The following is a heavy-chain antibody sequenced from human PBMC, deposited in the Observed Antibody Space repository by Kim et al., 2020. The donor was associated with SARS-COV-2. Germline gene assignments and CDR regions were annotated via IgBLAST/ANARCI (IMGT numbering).Heavy chain of an antibody. Sequence: SETLSLTCTVSGGSINSGGYYWSWIRQHSGKGLEWIGYIYYSGSTYYNPSLKSRVTISVDTSKNQFSLKLSSVTAADTAVYYCARVVGRSWQVEDYFDTWGQGTLVTVSS. CDR1: GGSINSGGYY. D-gene: IGHD6-13*01. CDR2: IYYSGST. CDR3: ARVVGRSWQVEDYFDT. J-gene: IGHJ4*02. V-gene: IGHV4-31*02.